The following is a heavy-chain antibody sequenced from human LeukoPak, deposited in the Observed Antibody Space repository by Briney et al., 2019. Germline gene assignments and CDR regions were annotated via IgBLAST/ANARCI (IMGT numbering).Heavy chain of an antibody. Sequence: ASVKVSCKASGYTFTSYGISWVRQAPGQGLEWMGWISAYNGNTNHAQKLQGRVTMTTDTSTSTAYMELRSLRSDDTAVYYCARVFEYDILTGYPNWFDPWGQGTLVTVSS. J-gene: IGHJ5*02. CDR1: GYTFTSYG. V-gene: IGHV1-18*01. D-gene: IGHD3-9*01. CDR2: ISAYNGNT. CDR3: ARVFEYDILTGYPNWFDP.